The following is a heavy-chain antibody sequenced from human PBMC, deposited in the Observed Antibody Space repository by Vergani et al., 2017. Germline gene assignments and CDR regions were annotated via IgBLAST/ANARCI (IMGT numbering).Heavy chain of an antibody. CDR2: VFYGGRT. CDR3: ARHISVVRPSSMTAFDY. Sequence: QMQLQESGPGLVKPSETLSLSCTVSGDSISTSSYAWGWIRQPPGKTLEWIGTVFYGGRTSYNPSLKSGVTLSLDTSKKQISRHLTSVTAADTAVYYCARHISVVRPSSMTAFDYWGQGTLVTVSS. J-gene: IGHJ4*02. V-gene: IGHV4-39*01. CDR1: GDSISTSSYA. D-gene: IGHD2-21*01.